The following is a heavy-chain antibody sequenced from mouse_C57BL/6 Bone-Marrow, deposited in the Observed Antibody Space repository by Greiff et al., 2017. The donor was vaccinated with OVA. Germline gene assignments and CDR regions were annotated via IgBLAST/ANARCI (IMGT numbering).Heavy chain of an antibody. CDR1: GYTFTNYW. Sequence: QVQLQQSGAELVRPGTSVKMSCKASGYTFTNYWIGWAKQRPGHGLEWIGDIYPGGGYTNYNEKFKGKATLTADKSTSTAYMQCSSLTYEDSAIYYCARRTDDYDVFDHGGQGTTHTDS. CDR2: IYPGGGYT. V-gene: IGHV1-63*01. CDR3: ARRTDDYDVFDH. J-gene: IGHJ2*01. D-gene: IGHD2-4*01.